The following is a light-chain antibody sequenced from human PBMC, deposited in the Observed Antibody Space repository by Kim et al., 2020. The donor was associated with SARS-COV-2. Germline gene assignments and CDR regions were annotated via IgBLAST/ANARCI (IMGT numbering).Light chain of an antibody. V-gene: IGLV3-1*01. CDR3: QAWDISVVV. CDR2: QDT. Sequence: VSPGQTASITCSGDKLGDKYACWYQQKPGQSPVLVIYQDTKRPSGIPERFAGSNSGNTATLTISGTQAMDEADYYCQAWDISVVVFGGGTQLTVL. J-gene: IGLJ2*01. CDR1: KLGDKY.